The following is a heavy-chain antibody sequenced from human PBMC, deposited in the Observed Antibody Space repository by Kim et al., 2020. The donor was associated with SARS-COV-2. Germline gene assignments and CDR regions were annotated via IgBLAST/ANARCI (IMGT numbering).Heavy chain of an antibody. J-gene: IGHJ6*02. Sequence: SETLSLTCAVYGESFTGYYWSWIRQSLTKGLEWIGDVYHTGIGNRNPSLKSRVIISPDTTKNQFSLQLSSVTAADTAVYYCARLAYYGMDVWGQGITVTV. CDR3: ARLAYYGMDV. CDR1: GESFTGYY. CDR2: VYHTGIG. V-gene: IGHV4-34*01. D-gene: IGHD3-3*02.